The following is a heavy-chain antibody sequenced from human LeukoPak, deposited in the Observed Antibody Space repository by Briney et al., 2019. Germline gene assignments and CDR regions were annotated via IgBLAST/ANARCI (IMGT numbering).Heavy chain of an antibody. J-gene: IGHJ4*02. D-gene: IGHD3-16*01. V-gene: IGHV5-10-1*01. CDR1: GYIFTSYW. CDR2: IHHSDSYT. Sequence: GEALKISCKGSGYIFTSYWIIWVRQMPGEGLEGMGWIHHSDSYTNYSPSFQSHVTISADQSISTAYLQWRSLKASDTAMYYCARLTYYDYVWGSAIDYWGQGTLVTVSS. CDR3: ARLTYYDYVWGSAIDY.